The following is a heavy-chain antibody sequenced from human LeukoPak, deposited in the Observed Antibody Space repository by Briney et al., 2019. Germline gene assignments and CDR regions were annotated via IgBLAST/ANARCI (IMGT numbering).Heavy chain of an antibody. CDR1: GFTFNDYG. D-gene: IGHD6-13*01. V-gene: IGHV3-20*04. Sequence: GGSLRLSCAASGFTFNDYGMSWVRQAPGKGLEWVSGINWYGGSTGYADPVKGRFTISRDNAKNSLYLQMHSLRAEDTALYYCARDSGSWYVSEHWGQGTLVTGSS. CDR2: INWYGGST. J-gene: IGHJ1*01. CDR3: ARDSGSWYVSEH.